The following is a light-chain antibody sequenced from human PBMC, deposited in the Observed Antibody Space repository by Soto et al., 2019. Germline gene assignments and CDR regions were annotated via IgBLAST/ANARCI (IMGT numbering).Light chain of an antibody. V-gene: IGLV1-40*01. CDR3: QSYDSSLSHVV. J-gene: IGLJ2*01. CDR1: SSNIGSYYD. CDR2: GDN. Sequence: QSALTQPPSVSGAPGQRVTIPCTGSSSNIGSYYDVHWYQQLPGTVPKLLIYGDNNRPSGVPDRFSGSKSGTSASLAITGLQAEDEANYYCQSYDSSLSHVVFGGGTQLTVL.